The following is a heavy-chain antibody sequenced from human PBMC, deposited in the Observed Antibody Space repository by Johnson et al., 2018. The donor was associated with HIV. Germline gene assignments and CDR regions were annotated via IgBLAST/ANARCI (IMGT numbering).Heavy chain of an antibody. J-gene: IGHJ3*02. V-gene: IGHV3-11*04. CDR3: ARKGWARGAFDI. Sequence: QVLLVVSGGGLVKPGGSLRLSCAASGISFSDYYMSWIRQAPGKGLEWVSYISSGGSSIYYADSVRGRFTISRDNAKNSLYLQMNSLRAEDTAVYYCARKGWARGAFDIWGQGTMVTVSS. D-gene: IGHD1-26*01. CDR1: GISFSDYY. CDR2: ISSGGSSI.